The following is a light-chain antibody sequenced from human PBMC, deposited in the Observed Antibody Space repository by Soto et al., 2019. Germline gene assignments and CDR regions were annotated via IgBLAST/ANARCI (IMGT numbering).Light chain of an antibody. Sequence: QSALTQPASVSGSLGQSITISCTGTSSDVGGYNYVSWYQHHPGKDPKVVIFEVTERPSGVSSRFSGSKSGNTASLTVSGLQAEDEGDYYCSSFTSSSTVLFGGGTKVTVL. CDR3: SSFTSSSTVL. J-gene: IGLJ2*01. CDR1: SSDVGGYNY. V-gene: IGLV2-14*01. CDR2: EVT.